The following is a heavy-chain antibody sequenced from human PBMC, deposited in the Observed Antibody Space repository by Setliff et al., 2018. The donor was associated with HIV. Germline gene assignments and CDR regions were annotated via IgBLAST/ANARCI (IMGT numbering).Heavy chain of an antibody. CDR3: ATHASTVQDAMDV. CDR2: IHSSGIT. V-gene: IGHV4-39*01. D-gene: IGHD4-4*01. Sequence: SETLSLTCTVSGGSISSTIYHWVWIRQPPGKGLEWIGNIHSSGITYYKPSLKSRLTISLDTSKNQFSLKLSSATAADTAVYYCATHASTVQDAMDVWGQGTTVTVSS. CDR1: GGSISSTIYH. J-gene: IGHJ6*02.